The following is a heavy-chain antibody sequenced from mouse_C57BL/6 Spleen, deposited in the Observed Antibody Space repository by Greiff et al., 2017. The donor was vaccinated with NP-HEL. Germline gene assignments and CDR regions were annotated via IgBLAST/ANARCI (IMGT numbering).Heavy chain of an antibody. CDR3: ARDRWGTTVVASFDY. Sequence: EVKLVESGGGLVKPRGSLKLSCAASGFTFSSYAMSWVRQTPEKRLEWVATISDGGSYTYYPDNVKGRFTISRDNAKNNLYLQMSHLKSEDTAMYYCARDRWGTTVVASFDYWGQGTTLTVAS. CDR2: ISDGGSYT. CDR1: GFTFSSYA. V-gene: IGHV5-4*01. D-gene: IGHD1-1*01. J-gene: IGHJ2*01.